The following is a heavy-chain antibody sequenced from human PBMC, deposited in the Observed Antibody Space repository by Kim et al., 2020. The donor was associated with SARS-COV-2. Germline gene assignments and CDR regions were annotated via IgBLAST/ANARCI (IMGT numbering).Heavy chain of an antibody. J-gene: IGHJ6*02. CDR1: GFTFSSYG. Sequence: GGSLRLSCAASGFTFSSYGMHWVRQAPGKGLEWVAVIWYDGSNKYYADSVKGRFTISRDNSKNTLYLQMNSLRAEDTAVYYCARGVWEPSVYGMDVWGQGTTVTVSS. CDR3: ARGVWEPSVYGMDV. CDR2: IWYDGSNK. V-gene: IGHV3-33*01. D-gene: IGHD1-26*01.